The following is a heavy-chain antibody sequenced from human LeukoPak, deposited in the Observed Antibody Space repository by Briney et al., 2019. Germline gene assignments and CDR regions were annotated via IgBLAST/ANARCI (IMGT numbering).Heavy chain of an antibody. CDR1: GFTVSSNY. CDR3: ARDYYDILTGYSDY. CDR2: IYSGGST. V-gene: IGHV3-53*01. Sequence: GGSLRLSCAASGFTVSSNYMSWVRQAPGKGLEWVSVIYSGGSTYHADSVKGRFTISRDNSKNTLYLQMNSLRAEDTAVYYCARDYYDILTGYSDYWGQGALVTVLS. J-gene: IGHJ4*02. D-gene: IGHD3-9*01.